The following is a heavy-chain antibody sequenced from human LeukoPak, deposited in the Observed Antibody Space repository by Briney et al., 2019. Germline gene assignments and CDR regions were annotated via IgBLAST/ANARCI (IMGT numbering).Heavy chain of an antibody. CDR1: GGSISSYY. V-gene: IGHV4-59*01. CDR3: ARLTVPLRFDP. J-gene: IGHJ5*02. CDR2: IYYSGST. D-gene: IGHD2-2*01. Sequence: SETLSLTCTVPGGSISSYYWSWIRQPPGKGLEWIGYIYYSGSTNYNPSLKSRVTTSVDTSKNQFSLKLNSVSAADTAVYYCARLTVPLRFDPWGQGTLVTVSS.